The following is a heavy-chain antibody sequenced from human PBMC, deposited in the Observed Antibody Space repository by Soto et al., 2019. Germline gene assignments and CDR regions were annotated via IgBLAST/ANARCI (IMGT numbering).Heavy chain of an antibody. D-gene: IGHD3-16*02. CDR3: ATRGSYLDY. CDR2: ISGSGSST. V-gene: IGHV3-23*01. J-gene: IGHJ4*02. Sequence: GGSLILSCAASGFTFTNYAMSWVRQAPGKGLEWVSAISGSGSSTYYADSVKGRFTMSRDNSKNTLYLQMNSLRAEDTAVYYCATRGSYLDYWGQGTLVTVSS. CDR1: GFTFTNYA.